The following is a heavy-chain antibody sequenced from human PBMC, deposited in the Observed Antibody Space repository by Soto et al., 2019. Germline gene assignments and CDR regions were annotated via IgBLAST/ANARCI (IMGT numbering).Heavy chain of an antibody. CDR3: ARDPHRYCSSPSCRTGGDLDI. V-gene: IGHV4-59*01. D-gene: IGHD2-2*01. CDR2: ISYTGST. CDR1: GGSIRSYY. J-gene: IGHJ3*02. Sequence: QVQLQESGPGLVKPSETLSLTCSVSGGSIRSYYWSWIRQAPRQGLGWIGYISYTGSTNYNPSLKCRVGISVDTSTSQFSLKLSSVTAADTDVYYCARDPHRYCSSPSCRTGGDLDIWGQGTMATASS.